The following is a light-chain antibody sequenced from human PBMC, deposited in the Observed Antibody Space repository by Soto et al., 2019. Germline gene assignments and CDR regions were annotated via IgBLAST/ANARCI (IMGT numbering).Light chain of an antibody. CDR3: QQSFSSLLS. J-gene: IGKJ4*01. Sequence: DIQMTQSPSSLSASVGDRVTLTCRASQTISTYVTWYQQKPGKAPKALISDASTLQSGVPSRFSGSGSGTEFTLIISSLQPEDIATYYCQQSFSSLLSFGGGTQVEIK. CDR2: DAS. CDR1: QTISTY. V-gene: IGKV1-39*01.